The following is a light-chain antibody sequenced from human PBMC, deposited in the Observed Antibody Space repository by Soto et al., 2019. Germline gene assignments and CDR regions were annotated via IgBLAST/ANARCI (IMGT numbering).Light chain of an antibody. CDR3: CSYAGSYTYG. CDR2: DVT. J-gene: IGLJ1*01. Sequence: QSALTQPRSVSGSPGQSVTISCTGTSSDVGGYIFVSWYQQHPGKAPKLMIYDVTKRPSGVPDRFSGSKSGNTASLTISVLQAEDEADYYCCSYAGSYTYGFGTGTKVTVL. V-gene: IGLV2-11*01. CDR1: SSDVGGYIF.